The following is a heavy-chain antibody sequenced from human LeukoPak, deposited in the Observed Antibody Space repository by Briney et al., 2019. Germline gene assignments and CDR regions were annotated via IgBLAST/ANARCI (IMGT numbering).Heavy chain of an antibody. CDR2: ISYDGNDK. J-gene: IGHJ5*02. CDR1: GFTFRTYG. CDR3: ARELYDDGESWFDP. Sequence: GGSPRLSCEASGFTFRTYGMHWLRQAPGKGPEWVTFISYDGNDKKYGASVKGRFTVSRDNLKNFLYLQMNSLRVEDTAMYYCARELYDDGESWFDPWGQGTLVTVSS. D-gene: IGHD4-17*01. V-gene: IGHV3-30*04.